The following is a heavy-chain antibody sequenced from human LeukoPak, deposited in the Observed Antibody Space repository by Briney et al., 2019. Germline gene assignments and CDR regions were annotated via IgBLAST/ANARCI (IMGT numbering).Heavy chain of an antibody. J-gene: IGHJ6*03. D-gene: IGHD1-1*01. CDR3: ARDKQLDWAHYFYYYMDV. Sequence: ASVKVSCKASGYTFNSYGISWVRQAPGQGLEWMGWISGYNGNTKYAQKLQGRVTMTTDTSTSTAYMELRSLRSDDTAVYYCARDKQLDWAHYFYYYMDVWGKGTTVSVSS. CDR1: GYTFNSYG. CDR2: ISGYNGNT. V-gene: IGHV1-18*01.